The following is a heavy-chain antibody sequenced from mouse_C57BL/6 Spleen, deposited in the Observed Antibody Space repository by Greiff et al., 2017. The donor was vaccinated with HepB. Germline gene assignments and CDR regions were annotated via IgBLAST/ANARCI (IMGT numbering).Heavy chain of an antibody. CDR2: IDPSDSYT. CDR3: ARGGLTPDY. V-gene: IGHV1-69*01. J-gene: IGHJ2*01. CDR1: GYTFTSYW. D-gene: IGHD4-1*01. Sequence: VQLQQPGAELVMPGASVKLSCKASGYTFTSYWMHWVKQRPGQGLEWIGEIDPSDSYTNYNQKFKGKSTLTVDKSSSTAYMQLSSLTSEDSAVYYCARGGLTPDYWGQGTTLTVSS.